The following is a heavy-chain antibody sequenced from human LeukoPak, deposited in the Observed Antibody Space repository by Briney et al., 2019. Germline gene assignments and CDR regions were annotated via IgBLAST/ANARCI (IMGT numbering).Heavy chain of an antibody. CDR3: AITPYSSSFRYYYYMDV. D-gene: IGHD6-6*01. CDR2: IYYSGST. J-gene: IGHJ6*03. V-gene: IGHV4-30-2*03. Sequence: SQTLSLTCAVSGGSISSGGYSWSWIRQPPGKGLEWIGSIYYSGSTYYNPSLKSRVTISVDTSKNQFSLKLSSVTAADTAVYYCAITPYSSSFRYYYYMDVWGKGTTVTVSS. CDR1: GGSISSGGYS.